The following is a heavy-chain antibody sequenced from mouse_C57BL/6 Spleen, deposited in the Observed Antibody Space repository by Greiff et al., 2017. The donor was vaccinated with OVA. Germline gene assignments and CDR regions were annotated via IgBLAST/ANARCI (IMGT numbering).Heavy chain of an antibody. CDR2: ISDGGSYT. Sequence: EVQLVESGGGLVKPGGSLKLSCAASGFTFSSYAMSWVRQTPEKRLAWVATISDGGSYTYYPDNVTGRFTISRDTAKHHLYLQLSHLKSEDKAMYYCARDGEGYLFDYWGQGTTLTVSS. D-gene: IGHD2-2*01. CDR1: GFTFSSYA. CDR3: ARDGEGYLFDY. J-gene: IGHJ2*01. V-gene: IGHV5-4*01.